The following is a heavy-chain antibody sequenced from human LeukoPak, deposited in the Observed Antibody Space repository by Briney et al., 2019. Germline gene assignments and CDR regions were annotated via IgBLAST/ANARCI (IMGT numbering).Heavy chain of an antibody. CDR3: AKDLAAMVRGGDY. CDR2: ISSSGSTI. J-gene: IGHJ4*02. Sequence: GGSLRLSCAASGFTFSSYNMNWVRQAPGKGLEWVSYISSSGSTIYYADSVKGRFTISRDNAKNSLYLQMNSLRAEDTAVYYCAKDLAAMVRGGDYWGQGTLVTVSS. D-gene: IGHD3-10*01. V-gene: IGHV3-48*04. CDR1: GFTFSSYN.